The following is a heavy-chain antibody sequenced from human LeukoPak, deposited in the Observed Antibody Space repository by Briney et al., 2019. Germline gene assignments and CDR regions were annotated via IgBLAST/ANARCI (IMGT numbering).Heavy chain of an antibody. CDR2: VSTGGSTT. D-gene: IGHD5-18*01. Sequence: GGSLRLSCAASGFTFSSSWMHWVRQAAGKGLEWVSHVSTGGSTTAFAASVKGRFTISRDNAKNTVYLQMNSLRAEDTAVYYCARSIGYGASWGQGTLVTVSS. CDR3: ARSIGYGAS. J-gene: IGHJ5*02. V-gene: IGHV3-74*01. CDR1: GFTFSSSW.